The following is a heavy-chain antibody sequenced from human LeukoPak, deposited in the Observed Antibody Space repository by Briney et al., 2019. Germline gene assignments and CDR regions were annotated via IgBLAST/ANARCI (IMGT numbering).Heavy chain of an antibody. CDR1: GFTLSSYE. V-gene: IGHV3-48*03. Sequence: GGSLRLSCAASGFTLSSYEMNWVRQAPGKGPEWVSCTHSSDSTIYYADSVKGRFTISRDNAKNSLYLQMNSLRAEDTAVYYCARSKWFDPWGQGTLVTVSS. CDR3: ARSKWFDP. CDR2: THSSDSTI. J-gene: IGHJ5*02.